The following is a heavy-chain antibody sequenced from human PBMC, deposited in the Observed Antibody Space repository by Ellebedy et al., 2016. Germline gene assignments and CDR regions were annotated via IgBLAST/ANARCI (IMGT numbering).Heavy chain of an antibody. CDR3: VVYDLWGYGDYDFDY. J-gene: IGHJ4*02. CDR2: IYHSGST. D-gene: IGHD4-17*01. Sequence: SETLSLTCTVSGYSISSGYYWGWIRQPPGKGLEWIGSIYHSGSTYYNPSLKSRVTISVDTSKNQFSLKLSSVTAADTAVYYCVVYDLWGYGDYDFDYWGQGTLVTVSS. CDR1: GYSISSGYY. V-gene: IGHV4-38-2*02.